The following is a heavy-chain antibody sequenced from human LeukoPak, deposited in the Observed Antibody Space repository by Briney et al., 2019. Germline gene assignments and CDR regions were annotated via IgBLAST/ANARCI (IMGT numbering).Heavy chain of an antibody. D-gene: IGHD6-6*01. Sequence: PGGSLRLSCAASGFTFSSYWMSWVRQAPGKGLEWVANIKQDGSEKYYVDSVKGRFTISRDNAKNSLYLQMNSLRAEDTAVYYCARDQYSSSSRWNYYYYYMDVWGKGTTVTVSS. CDR1: GFTFSSYW. CDR3: ARDQYSSSSRWNYYYYYMDV. J-gene: IGHJ6*03. CDR2: IKQDGSEK. V-gene: IGHV3-7*01.